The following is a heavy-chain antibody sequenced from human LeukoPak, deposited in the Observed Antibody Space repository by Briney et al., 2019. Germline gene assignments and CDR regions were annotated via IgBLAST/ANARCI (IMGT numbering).Heavy chain of an antibody. V-gene: IGHV1-2*02. CDR2: INPNSGGT. J-gene: IGHJ5*02. CDR1: GYTFTGYY. D-gene: IGHD6-13*01. CDR3: ARDGRPSYSSSWYWFDP. Sequence: ASVKVSCKASGYTFTGYYMHWVRQAPGQGLEWMGWINPNSGGTNYAQKFQGRVTMTRDTSISTAYMELRSLRSEDTAVYYCARDGRPSYSSSWYWFDPWGQGTLVTVSS.